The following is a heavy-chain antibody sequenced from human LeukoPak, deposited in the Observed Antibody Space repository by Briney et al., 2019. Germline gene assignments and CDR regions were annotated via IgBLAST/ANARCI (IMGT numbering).Heavy chain of an antibody. CDR3: VRLGDGYNLRYFDN. CDR2: IYYSGST. J-gene: IGHJ4*02. D-gene: IGHD5-24*01. Sequence: SETLSLTCTVSGDSISGNYWSWIRQPPGKGLEWIGYIYYSGSTNYNASLKSRVTISVDTSKNQFSLKLSSVTAADTAVYYCVRLGDGYNLRYFDNWGQGTLVTVSS. V-gene: IGHV4-59*08. CDR1: GDSISGNY.